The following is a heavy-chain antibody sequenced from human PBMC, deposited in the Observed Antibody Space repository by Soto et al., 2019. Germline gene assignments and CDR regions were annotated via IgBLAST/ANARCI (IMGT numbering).Heavy chain of an antibody. CDR2: TYYRSKWYN. J-gene: IGHJ6*02. V-gene: IGHV6-1*01. D-gene: IGHD6-13*01. Sequence: SQTLSLTCAISGDSVSSNSAAWNWIRQPPSRGLEWLGRTYYRSKWYNDYAVSVKSRITINPDTSKNQFSLQLNSVTPEDTAVYYCARDSSSWYGYYYYYYGMDVWGQGTTVTVSS. CDR3: ARDSSSWYGYYYYYYGMDV. CDR1: GDSVSSNSAA.